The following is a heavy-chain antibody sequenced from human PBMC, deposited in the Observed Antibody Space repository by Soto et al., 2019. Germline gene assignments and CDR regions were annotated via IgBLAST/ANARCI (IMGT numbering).Heavy chain of an antibody. V-gene: IGHV4-30-4*01. J-gene: IGHJ1*01. CDR3: ARVVDVGLFQH. CDR2: IYYSGST. CDR1: GGSISSGDYY. Sequence: SETLSLTCTVSGGSISSGDYYWSWIRQPPGKGLEWIGYIYYSGSTYYNPSLKSRVTISVDTSKNQFSLKLSSVTAADTAVYYCARVVDVGLFQHWGQGTLVTVSS.